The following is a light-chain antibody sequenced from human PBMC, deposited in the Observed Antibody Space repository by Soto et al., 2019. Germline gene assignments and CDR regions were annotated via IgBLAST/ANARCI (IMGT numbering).Light chain of an antibody. CDR1: SSNIGAGYD. V-gene: IGLV1-40*01. CDR3: QSYATGLSVLYV. CDR2: GNN. Sequence: QSVLTQPPSVXGAPGQRVTISCTGSSSNIGAGYDVHWYQQLPGTAPKLLIYGNNNRPSGVPDRFSGSKSGTSASPAVTGLQAEDEADYYCQSYATGLSVLYVFGTGTKVTVL. J-gene: IGLJ1*01.